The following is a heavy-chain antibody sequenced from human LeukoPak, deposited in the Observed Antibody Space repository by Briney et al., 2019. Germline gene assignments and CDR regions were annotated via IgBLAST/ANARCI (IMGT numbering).Heavy chain of an antibody. V-gene: IGHV4-59*01. Sequence: SETLSLTCTVSGGSISSYYWSWIRQPPGKGLEWIGYIYYSGSTNYNPSLKSRVTISVDTSKNQFSLKLSSVTAADTAVYYCARGPSTLRYFDWLLLGAFDYWGQGTLVTVSS. CDR2: IYYSGST. CDR1: GGSISSYY. D-gene: IGHD3-9*01. CDR3: ARGPSTLRYFDWLLLGAFDY. J-gene: IGHJ4*02.